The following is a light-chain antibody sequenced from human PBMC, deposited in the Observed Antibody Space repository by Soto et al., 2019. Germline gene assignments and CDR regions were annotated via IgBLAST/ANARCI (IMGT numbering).Light chain of an antibody. J-gene: IGLJ1*01. V-gene: IGLV2-14*01. CDR3: CSYTTSNTRQIV. Sequence: QSALTQPASVSGSPGQSITISCTGTSSDVGGYNYVSWYQQHPGKAPKFMIYYVSNRPSGVSNCFSGSKSGNTASLTISGLQAEDEADYYCCSYTTSNTRQIVFGTGTKLTVL. CDR1: SSDVGGYNY. CDR2: YVS.